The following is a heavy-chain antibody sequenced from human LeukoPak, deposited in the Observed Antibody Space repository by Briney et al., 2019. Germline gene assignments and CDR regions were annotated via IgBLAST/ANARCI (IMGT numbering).Heavy chain of an antibody. CDR3: AKDRYYYDSSGYYYDY. Sequence: PGGSLRLSCAASGFTFSSYAMSWVRQAPGKGLEWVSAISGSGGSTYYADSVEGRFTISRDNSKNTLYLQMNSLRAEDTAVYYCAKDRYYYDSSGYYYDYWGQGTLVTVSS. J-gene: IGHJ4*02. CDR2: ISGSGGST. CDR1: GFTFSSYA. V-gene: IGHV3-23*01. D-gene: IGHD3-22*01.